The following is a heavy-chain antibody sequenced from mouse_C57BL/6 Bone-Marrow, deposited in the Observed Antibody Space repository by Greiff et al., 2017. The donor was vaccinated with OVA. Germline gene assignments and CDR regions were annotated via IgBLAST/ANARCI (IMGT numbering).Heavy chain of an antibody. Sequence: VQLQQPGPELVKPGASVKISCKASGYSFTGYYMNWVKQSPEKSLEWIGEFNPSTGGTTYNQKFKAKATLTVDKSSSTAYMQLKSLTSEDSAVYYCARGGTRPFAYWGQGTLVTVSA. D-gene: IGHD4-1*01. CDR2: FNPSTGGT. J-gene: IGHJ3*01. CDR1: GYSFTGYY. V-gene: IGHV1-42*01. CDR3: ARGGTRPFAY.